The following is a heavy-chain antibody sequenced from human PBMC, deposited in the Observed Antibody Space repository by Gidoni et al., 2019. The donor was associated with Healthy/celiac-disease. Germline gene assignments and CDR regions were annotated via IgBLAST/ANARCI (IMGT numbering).Heavy chain of an antibody. Sequence: EVQLLESGGGLVQPGGSLLLSCAASGFTFSSYAMSWVRQAPGKGLEWVSAISGRGGSRYYADSVKGRFTISRDNSKNTLYLQMNSRRAEDTAVYDCAKDSGGGSYGYWGQGTLVTVSS. D-gene: IGHD1-26*01. J-gene: IGHJ4*02. V-gene: IGHV3-23*01. CDR3: AKDSGGGSYGY. CDR2: ISGRGGSR. CDR1: GFTFSSYA.